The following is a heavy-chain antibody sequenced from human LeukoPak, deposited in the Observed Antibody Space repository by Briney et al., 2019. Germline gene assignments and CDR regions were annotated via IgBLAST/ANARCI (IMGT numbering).Heavy chain of an antibody. CDR3: ARDIWYSSSWKYFDY. Sequence: PGGSLRLSCAASGFTVSSNCMSWVRQAPGKGLEWVSVIYSGGSTYYADSVKGRFTISRDNSKNTLYLQMNSLRAEDTAVYYCARDIWYSSSWKYFDYWGQGTLVTVSS. CDR2: IYSGGST. V-gene: IGHV3-66*01. CDR1: GFTVSSNC. D-gene: IGHD6-13*01. J-gene: IGHJ4*02.